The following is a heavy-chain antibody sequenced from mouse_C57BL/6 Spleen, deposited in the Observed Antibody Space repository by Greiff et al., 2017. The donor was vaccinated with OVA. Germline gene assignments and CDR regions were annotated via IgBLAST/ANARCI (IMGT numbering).Heavy chain of an antibody. D-gene: IGHD1-1*01. CDR1: GYTFTDYY. V-gene: IGHV1-26*01. CDR2: INPNNGGT. J-gene: IGHJ2*01. CDR3: ALYYYGSSYFDY. Sequence: EVQLQQSGPELVKPGASVKISCKASGYTFTDYYMNWVKQSHGKSLEWIGDINPNNGGTSYNQKFKGKATLTVDKSSSTAYMELRSLTSEDSAVYYCALYYYGSSYFDYWGQGTTLTVSS.